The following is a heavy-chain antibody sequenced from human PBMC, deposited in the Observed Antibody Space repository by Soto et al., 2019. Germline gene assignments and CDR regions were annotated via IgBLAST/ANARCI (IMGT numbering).Heavy chain of an antibody. J-gene: IGHJ5*02. CDR1: GYSFTSYW. V-gene: IGHV5-51*01. D-gene: IGHD3-3*01. CDR2: IYPGDSDT. CDR3: ARLAIFGGGVYNWFDP. Sequence: GESLKISCKGSGYSFTSYWIGWVRQMPGKGLEWMGIIYPGDSDTRYSPSFQGQVTISADKSISTAYLQWSSLKASDTAMYYCARLAIFGGGVYNWFDPWGQGTLVTVSS.